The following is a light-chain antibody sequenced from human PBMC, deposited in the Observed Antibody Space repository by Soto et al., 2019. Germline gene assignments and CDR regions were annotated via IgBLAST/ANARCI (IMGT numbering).Light chain of an antibody. J-gene: IGLJ1*01. V-gene: IGLV2-14*01. CDR2: EVS. CDR3: CSYTSSSPYV. Sequence: QSALTQPASVSGSPGQSITISCTGTSSDVGGYKSVSWYQQHPGKAPKLMIYEVSNRPSGVSNRFSGPKSGNTASLTISGLQAEDEADYYCCSYTSSSPYVFGTGTKVTVL. CDR1: SSDVGGYKS.